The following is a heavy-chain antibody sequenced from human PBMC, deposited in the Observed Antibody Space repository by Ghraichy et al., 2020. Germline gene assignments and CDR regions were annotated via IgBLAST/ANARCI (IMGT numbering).Heavy chain of an antibody. CDR1: GGSISSYY. V-gene: IGHV4-4*07. CDR2: IYTSGST. J-gene: IGHJ3*02. CDR3: GRAYYYEQSSAFDI. Sequence: SETLSLTCTVSGGSISSYYWSWIRQPAGKGLEWIGRIYTSGSTNYNPSLKSRVTMSVDTSKNQFSLKLSSVTAADTAVYYCGRAYYYEQSSAFDIWGQGTMVTVSS. D-gene: IGHD3-22*01.